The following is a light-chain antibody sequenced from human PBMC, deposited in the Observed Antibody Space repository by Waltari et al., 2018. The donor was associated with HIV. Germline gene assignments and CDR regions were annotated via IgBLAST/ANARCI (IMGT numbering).Light chain of an antibody. Sequence: EIVLTQSRGTLSLSPGERATLSCRASQSVSSSYLAWYQQKPGQAPRLLIYGASSRATGIPDRFSGSGSGTDFTLTISRLEPEDLAVYSCQQYGSSPYTFGQGTKLEIK. V-gene: IGKV3-20*01. CDR3: QQYGSSPYT. J-gene: IGKJ2*01. CDR1: QSVSSSY. CDR2: GAS.